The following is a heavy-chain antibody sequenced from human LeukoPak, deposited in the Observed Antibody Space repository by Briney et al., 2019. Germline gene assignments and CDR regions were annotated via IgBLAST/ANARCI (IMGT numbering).Heavy chain of an antibody. CDR3: ARVIDYYGSGSYSMDV. Sequence: GGSLRLSCAASGFTFSSYSMNWVRQAPGKGLEWVSSISSSSSSYIYYADSVKGRFTISRDNAKNSLYLQMNSLRAEDTAVYYCARVIDYYGSGSYSMDVWGQGTTVTVSS. V-gene: IGHV3-21*01. D-gene: IGHD3-10*01. CDR2: ISSSSSSYI. J-gene: IGHJ6*02. CDR1: GFTFSSYS.